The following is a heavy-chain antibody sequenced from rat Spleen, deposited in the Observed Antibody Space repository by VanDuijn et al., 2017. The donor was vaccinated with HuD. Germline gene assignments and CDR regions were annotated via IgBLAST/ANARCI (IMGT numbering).Heavy chain of an antibody. D-gene: IGHD1-12*01. CDR1: GFTFSDYN. Sequence: EVQLVESGGGLVQPGRSLKLSCAASGFTFSDYNMAWVRQAPKKGLEWVATISSDGSSIYYRDSVKGRFTISRDNAKTTLYLQMNSLRSEDTATYYCARHHRSGRYYFEYWGQGVMVTVSS. V-gene: IGHV5-7*01. CDR3: ARHHRSGRYYFEY. CDR2: ISSDGSSI. J-gene: IGHJ2*01.